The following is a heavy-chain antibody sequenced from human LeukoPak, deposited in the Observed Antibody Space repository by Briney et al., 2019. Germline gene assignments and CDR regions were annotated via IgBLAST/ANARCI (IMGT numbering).Heavy chain of an antibody. CDR1: GGTFSSYA. Sequence: SVKVSCKASGGTFSSYAISWVRQAPGQGLEWMGRIIPILGIANYAQKFQGRVTITADKSTSTAYMELSSLRSEDTAVYYCARLAVEGYNWFDPWGQGTLVTVSS. J-gene: IGHJ5*02. CDR2: IIPILGIA. D-gene: IGHD6-19*01. CDR3: ARLAVEGYNWFDP. V-gene: IGHV1-69*04.